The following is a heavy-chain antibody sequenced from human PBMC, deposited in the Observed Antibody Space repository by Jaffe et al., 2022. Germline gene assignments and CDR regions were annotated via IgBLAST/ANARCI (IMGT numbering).Heavy chain of an antibody. CDR3: ARAHTPPYYPAGYFDY. V-gene: IGHV3-48*03. J-gene: IGHJ4*02. CDR2: ISSSGSTI. Sequence: EVQLVESGGGLVQPGGSLRLSCAASGFTFSSYEMNWVRQAPGKGLEWVSYISSSGSTIYYADSVKGRFTISRDNAKNSLYLQMNSLRAEDTAVYYCARAHTPPYYPAGYFDYWGQGTLVTVSS. D-gene: IGHD3-10*01. CDR1: GFTFSSYE.